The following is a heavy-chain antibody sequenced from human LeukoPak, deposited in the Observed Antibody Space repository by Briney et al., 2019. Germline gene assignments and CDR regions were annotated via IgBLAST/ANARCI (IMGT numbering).Heavy chain of an antibody. CDR2: IYSGTSYT. CDR3: ARSSTYNANWFDP. J-gene: IGHJ5*02. Sequence: AETLCLTCAASGVTISSNSMNWVRQAPGQGLEWVSSIYSGTSYTYYADSVKGRFAISRDNAKNSLYLQMNSLRAEDTAVYYCARSSTYNANWFDPGGRGTLVTVSS. D-gene: IGHD6-13*01. CDR1: GVTISSNS. V-gene: IGHV3-21*04.